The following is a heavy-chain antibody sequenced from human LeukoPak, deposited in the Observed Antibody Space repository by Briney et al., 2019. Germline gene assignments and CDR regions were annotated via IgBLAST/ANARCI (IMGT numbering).Heavy chain of an antibody. CDR1: GFTFSSYG. CDR3: AKDLNYYDSSGYSYVGTAFDY. V-gene: IGHV3-23*01. Sequence: GGPLRLSCAASGFTFSSYGMSWVRQAPGKGLEWVSAISGSGGSTYYADSVKGRFTISRDNSKNTLCLQMNSLRAEDTAVYYCAKDLNYYDSSGYSYVGTAFDYWGQGTLVTVSS. J-gene: IGHJ4*02. D-gene: IGHD3-22*01. CDR2: ISGSGGST.